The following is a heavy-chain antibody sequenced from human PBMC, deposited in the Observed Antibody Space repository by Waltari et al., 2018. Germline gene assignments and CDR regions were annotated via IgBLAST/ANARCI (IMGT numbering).Heavy chain of an antibody. Sequence: QVQLQQWGAGLLKPSETLSLTCAVYGGSFSGYYWSWIRQSPGKGLEWIGEVNHSGSTNQNTSLNSRVTISVDMSKNQFALKLSSVTAADTAVYYCTRKGPLYYYYYMDVWGRGTTVTVSS. V-gene: IGHV4-34*01. CDR2: VNHSGST. CDR3: TRKGPLYYYYYMDV. J-gene: IGHJ6*03. CDR1: GGSFSGYY.